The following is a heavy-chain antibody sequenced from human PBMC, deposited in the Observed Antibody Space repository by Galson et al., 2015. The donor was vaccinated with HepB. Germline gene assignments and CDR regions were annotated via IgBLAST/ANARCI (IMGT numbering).Heavy chain of an antibody. V-gene: IGHV3-21*01. Sequence: SLRLSCAASGFTFSSYSMNWVRQAPGKGLEWVSSISSSSSYIYYADSVKGRFTISRDNAKNSLYLQMNSLRAEDTAVYYCARDLLPSRNYVWGYLGVIVPGYWGQGTLVTVSS. D-gene: IGHD3-16*01. CDR2: ISSSSSYI. CDR3: ARDLLPSRNYVWGYLGVIVPGY. J-gene: IGHJ4*02. CDR1: GFTFSSYS.